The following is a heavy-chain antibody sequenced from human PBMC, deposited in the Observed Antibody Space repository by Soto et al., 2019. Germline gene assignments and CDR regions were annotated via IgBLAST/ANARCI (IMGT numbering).Heavy chain of an antibody. Sequence: SDNFLLPSTVSGVSLSRYYWSWFLLPPGKGLEWIGYIYYSGSTNYNPSLKSRVTISVDTSKNQFSLKLSSVTAADTAVYFCASEMGTTEYYFDYWGQGTLVTVSS. J-gene: IGHJ4*02. CDR1: GVSLSRYY. CDR2: IYYSGST. D-gene: IGHD1-1*01. V-gene: IGHV4-59*01. CDR3: ASEMGTTEYYFDY.